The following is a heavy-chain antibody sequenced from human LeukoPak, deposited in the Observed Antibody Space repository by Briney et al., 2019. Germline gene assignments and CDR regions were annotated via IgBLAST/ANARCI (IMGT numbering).Heavy chain of an antibody. J-gene: IGHJ4*02. CDR3: ARSATRYGPPRY. V-gene: IGHV4-39*07. D-gene: IGHD4-17*01. Sequence: SETLSLTCTVSGGSISSSSYYWGWIRQPPGKGLEWIGSIYYSGSTYYNPSLKSRVTISVDTSKNQFSLKLSSVTASDTAVYYCARSATRYGPPRYWGQGTLVTVSS. CDR2: IYYSGST. CDR1: GGSISSSSYY.